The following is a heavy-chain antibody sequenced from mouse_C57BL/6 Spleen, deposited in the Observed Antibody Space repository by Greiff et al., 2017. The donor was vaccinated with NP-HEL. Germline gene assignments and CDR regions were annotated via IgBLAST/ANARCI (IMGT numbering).Heavy chain of an antibody. CDR3: ARTLYYSNYVDLDY. J-gene: IGHJ2*01. Sequence: QVQLQQPGAELVRPGTSVKLSCKASGYTFTSYWMHWVKQRPGQGLEWIGVIDPSDSYTNYTQKFKGKATLTVDTSSSTAYMQLSSLTSEDSAVYYCARTLYYSNYVDLDYWGQGTTLTVSS. D-gene: IGHD2-5*01. CDR2: IDPSDSYT. V-gene: IGHV1-59*01. CDR1: GYTFTSYW.